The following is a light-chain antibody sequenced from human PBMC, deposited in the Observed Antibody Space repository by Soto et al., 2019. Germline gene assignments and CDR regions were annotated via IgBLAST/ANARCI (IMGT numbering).Light chain of an antibody. CDR1: QDISKY. CDR2: DAS. CDR3: QQYENVPLT. J-gene: IGKJ4*01. Sequence: IQMTHSPSSLSASVGDIVTITCQAIQDISKYLNWYQQKPGKAPKLLIYDASNLETGVPSKFSGRGSGTDFTFTISSLQPEDIATYYCQQYENVPLTFGGGTKVDIK. V-gene: IGKV1-33*01.